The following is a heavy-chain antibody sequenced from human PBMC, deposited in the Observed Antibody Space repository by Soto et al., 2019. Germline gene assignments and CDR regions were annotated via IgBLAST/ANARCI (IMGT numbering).Heavy chain of an antibody. Sequence: PGESLKISCDASGYSFSKYWVAWVRQMPGKGLEYMGIIYPDDSDARYNPSFRGHVTFSVDKSTNTAYLQWSSLKASDTAMYYCARPGGKNCNDPTCWTSNYFDFWGQGSPVTVSS. V-gene: IGHV5-51*01. J-gene: IGHJ4*02. CDR1: GYSFSKYW. CDR2: IYPDDSDA. CDR3: ARPGGKNCNDPTCWTSNYFDF. D-gene: IGHD2-2*01.